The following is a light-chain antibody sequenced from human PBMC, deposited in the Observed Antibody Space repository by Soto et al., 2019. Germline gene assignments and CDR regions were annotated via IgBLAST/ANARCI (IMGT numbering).Light chain of an antibody. J-gene: IGKJ1*01. Sequence: EIVMTQSPATLSVSPGERATLSCRASQSVNIHLAWYQQKPGQAPRLLIYDASSRATGIPARFSGSGSETDLTLTILGPEAEDFSVYYRYHCGTSVTFGQGTKVDIK. CDR3: YHCGTSVT. CDR1: QSVNIH. CDR2: DAS. V-gene: IGKV3-11*01.